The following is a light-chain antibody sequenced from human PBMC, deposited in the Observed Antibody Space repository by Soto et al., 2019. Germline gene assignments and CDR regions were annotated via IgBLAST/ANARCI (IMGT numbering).Light chain of an antibody. V-gene: IGLV2-18*02. CDR1: STDFVSYNR. J-gene: IGLJ1*01. CDR2: EAS. CDR3: KSYDGSNTYV. Sequence: SVLTQPPSVSGSPGQSVTISCTGTSTDFVSYNRVSWYQQPPGTAPKLIIYEASNRPSGVPDRFYGSKSGNTASLTVYGLQAADEADYFCKSYDGSNTYVFGSGTKVNVL.